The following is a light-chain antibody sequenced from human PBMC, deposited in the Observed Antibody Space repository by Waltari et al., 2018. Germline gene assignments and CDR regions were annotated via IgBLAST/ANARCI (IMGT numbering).Light chain of an antibody. CDR2: EDN. V-gene: IGLV3-1*01. CDR1: DVGNKY. J-gene: IGLJ1*01. CDR3: QAWDSGTGV. Sequence: YELTQPPSVSVSPGQAANIACSGDDVGNKYTSWFQQKPAHSPVLVIFEDNKRPPGIPERFSASNSGNIATLTISETQPMDEADYFCQAWDSGTGVFGTGTKVTVL.